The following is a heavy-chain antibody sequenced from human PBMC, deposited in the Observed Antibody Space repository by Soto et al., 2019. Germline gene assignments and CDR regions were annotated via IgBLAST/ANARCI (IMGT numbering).Heavy chain of an antibody. CDR1: GFTFSSYA. CDR2: ISGSGGST. CDR3: AKGREYQLLSGVDY. D-gene: IGHD2-2*01. V-gene: IGHV3-23*01. Sequence: GGSLRLSCAASGFTFSSYAMSWVRQAPGKGLEWVSAISGSGGSTYCADSVKGRFTISRDNSKNTLYLQMNSLRAEGTAVYYCAKGREYQLLSGVDYWGQGTLVTVSS. J-gene: IGHJ4*02.